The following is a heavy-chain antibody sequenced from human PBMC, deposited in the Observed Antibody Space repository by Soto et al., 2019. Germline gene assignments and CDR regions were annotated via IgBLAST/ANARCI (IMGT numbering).Heavy chain of an antibody. Sequence: QAQLVQSGAEVKKPGASVKVSCKASGYTFTSYDINWVRQSPGQGLEWLGWMDPNSGSTGYAQNFQGRVTITRTISINNTQMELSSLRSEDTAVYYCARERKFDFWRKGLDVWGQGTTVTVSS. D-gene: IGHD3-3*01. V-gene: IGHV1-8*01. CDR1: GYTFTSYD. CDR2: MDPNSGST. CDR3: ARERKFDFWRKGLDV. J-gene: IGHJ6*02.